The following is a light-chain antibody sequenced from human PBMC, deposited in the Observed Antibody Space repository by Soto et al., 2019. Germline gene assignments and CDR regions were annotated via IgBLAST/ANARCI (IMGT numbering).Light chain of an antibody. V-gene: IGKV3-15*01. Sequence: EIVMTQSPATLSVSPGERATLSCRASQSVRSNLAWYQQKPGQSPRLLIYGASTRATGIPARFSGSGSGTQFTLTISSLQSEDFAVYYCQQSYSTPYTFGQGTKLEIK. J-gene: IGKJ2*01. CDR3: QQSYSTPYT. CDR2: GAS. CDR1: QSVRSN.